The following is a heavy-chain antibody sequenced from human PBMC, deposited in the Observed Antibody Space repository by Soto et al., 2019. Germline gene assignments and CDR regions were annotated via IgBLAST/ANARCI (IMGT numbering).Heavy chain of an antibody. CDR2: ISVSGCST. CDR1: GFPCSSYS. D-gene: IGHD6-13*01. J-gene: IGHJ4*02. V-gene: IGHV3-23*01. CDR3: AKTPKSIAAAGTVLCLNY. Sequence: GGSLRRSCAASGFPCSSYSMSWVRQAPGKGLEWVSAISVSGCSTYYADSVRGRFTISRDNSNYTLYLQMNSLRAEDTAVYYCAKTPKSIAAAGTVLCLNYWGQGTLVTVSS.